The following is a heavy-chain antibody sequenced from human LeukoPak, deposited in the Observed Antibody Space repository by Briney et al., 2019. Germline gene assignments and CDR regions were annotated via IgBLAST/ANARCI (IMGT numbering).Heavy chain of an antibody. CDR2: ISTSSDTI. D-gene: IGHD6-19*01. CDR1: GFTFGSYT. CDR3: ARDRDSSGWVPGEI. V-gene: IGHV3-48*01. J-gene: IGHJ3*02. Sequence: GGSLRLSCTASGFTFGSYTMDWVRQAPGKGLEWVSYISTSSDTIYYADSVKGRFTISRDNAKNSLLLQMNSLRAEDTAVYYCARDRDSSGWVPGEIWGQGTMVTVSS.